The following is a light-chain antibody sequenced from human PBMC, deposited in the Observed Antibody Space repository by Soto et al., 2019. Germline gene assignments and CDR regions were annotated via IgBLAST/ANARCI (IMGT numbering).Light chain of an antibody. CDR3: QQRSNWPVT. Sequence: EIVLTQSPATLCSSRGERATLSCRASQSVSSYLAWYQQKPGQAPRLLIYDASNRATGIPARFSGSGSGTDFTLTISSLEPEDFAVYYCQQRSNWPVTFGQGTRLDIK. J-gene: IGKJ5*01. V-gene: IGKV3-11*01. CDR1: QSVSSY. CDR2: DAS.